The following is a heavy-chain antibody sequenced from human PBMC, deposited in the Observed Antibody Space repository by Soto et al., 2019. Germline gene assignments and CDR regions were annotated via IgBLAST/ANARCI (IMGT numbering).Heavy chain of an antibody. J-gene: IGHJ4*02. Sequence: QVQLQESGPGRVEPSETLSLTCSVSGGSVRTGSYHWSWIRQPPGKGLEWIGFIPNNGSPDYNPSLKSRVVVSIDRSTNQFSLKVNSVTAADTAVYFCARIGWGGDSWGQGTLVTVSS. V-gene: IGHV4-61*01. CDR2: IPNNGSP. D-gene: IGHD7-27*01. CDR1: GGSVRTGSYH. CDR3: ARIGWGGDS.